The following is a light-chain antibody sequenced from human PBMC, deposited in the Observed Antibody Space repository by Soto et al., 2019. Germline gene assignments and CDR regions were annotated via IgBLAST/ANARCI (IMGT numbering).Light chain of an antibody. CDR3: AAWDDSLNGVYV. J-gene: IGLJ1*01. CDR1: TSNIGANT. Sequence: QSVLTQPPSASGTPGQRVTISCSGSTSNIGANTVDWYQLLPGTAPKLLIYNNNQRPSGVPDRFSGSKSGASASLAISGLQSEAEADYYCAAWDDSLNGVYVFGTGTKVTVL. V-gene: IGLV1-44*01. CDR2: NNN.